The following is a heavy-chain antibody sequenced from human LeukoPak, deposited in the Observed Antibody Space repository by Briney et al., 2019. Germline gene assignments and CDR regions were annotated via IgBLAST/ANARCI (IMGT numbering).Heavy chain of an antibody. CDR2: IYYSGST. Sequence: SETLSLTCTVSGGSISSSSYYWGWIRQPPGKGLEWIGSIYYSGSTYYNPSLKSRVTISVDTSKNQFSLKLSSVTAADTAVYYCARAQLDMVRGVRYIDYWGQGTLVTVSS. D-gene: IGHD3-10*01. J-gene: IGHJ4*02. CDR3: ARAQLDMVRGVRYIDY. V-gene: IGHV4-39*07. CDR1: GGSISSSSYY.